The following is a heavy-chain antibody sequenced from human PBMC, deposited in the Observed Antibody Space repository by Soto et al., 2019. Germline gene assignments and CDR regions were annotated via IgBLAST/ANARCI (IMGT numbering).Heavy chain of an antibody. D-gene: IGHD1-26*01. CDR3: ARDLIMVGATAEARIDY. Sequence: EVQLVESGGGLIQPGGSLRLSCAASGFTVSSNYMSWVRQAPGKGLEWVSVIYSGGSTYYADSVKGRFTISRDNSKNTLYLQMHSLRAEDTAVYYCARDLIMVGATAEARIDYWGQGTLVTVSS. CDR1: GFTVSSNY. CDR2: IYSGGST. V-gene: IGHV3-53*01. J-gene: IGHJ4*02.